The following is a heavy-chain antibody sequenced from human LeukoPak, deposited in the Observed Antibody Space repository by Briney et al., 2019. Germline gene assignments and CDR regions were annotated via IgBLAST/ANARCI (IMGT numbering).Heavy chain of an antibody. CDR1: GYTFTSHY. CDR3: AREGGSNSGWGDY. CDR2: INPNGGYT. J-gene: IGHJ4*02. D-gene: IGHD6-19*01. V-gene: IGHV1-46*01. Sequence: GASVKVSCKASGYTFTSHYLHWVRQAPGQGLEWVGIINPNGGYTSYAPKLQGRLTMTRDTSTSTVYMELRSLRSEDTAVYYCAREGGSNSGWGDYWGQGTLVTVSS.